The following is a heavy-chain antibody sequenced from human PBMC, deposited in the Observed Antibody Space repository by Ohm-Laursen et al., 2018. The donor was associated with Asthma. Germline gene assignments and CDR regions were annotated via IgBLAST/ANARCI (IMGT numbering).Heavy chain of an antibody. Sequence: SLRLSCSASGFTFRSYAMHWVRQAPGKGLEWVAVGGSYYDGGLKYYADSGNGRFTVSSDVSKNTLYLQMNSLRAEDTAVYYCASGDAGVRAPSQYNYNSSGYHDYWGKGTLVPVSS. CDR2: GGSYYDGGLK. D-gene: IGHD3-22*01. CDR3: ASGDAGVRAPSQYNYNSSGYHDY. J-gene: IGHJ4*02. V-gene: IGHV3-30-3*01. CDR1: GFTFRSYA.